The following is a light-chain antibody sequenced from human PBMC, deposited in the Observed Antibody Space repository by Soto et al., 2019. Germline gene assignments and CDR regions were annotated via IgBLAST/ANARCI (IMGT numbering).Light chain of an antibody. Sequence: DIQMTQSPSTLSASVGDRVTITCRASRSISNWLAWYQQRPGIAPKLLIFDASILQSGVPSRFSGSGSGTEFTLSISRLLTDHFATYYCQQYGSFSPITFGGGTKVEI. CDR3: QQYGSFSPIT. J-gene: IGKJ4*01. V-gene: IGKV1-5*01. CDR1: RSISNW. CDR2: DAS.